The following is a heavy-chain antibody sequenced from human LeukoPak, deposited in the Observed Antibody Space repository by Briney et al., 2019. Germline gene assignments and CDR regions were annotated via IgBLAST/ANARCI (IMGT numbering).Heavy chain of an antibody. D-gene: IGHD2-21*02. Sequence: ASVKVSCKAPGYTFTSYAMHWVRQAPGQRLEWMGWINAGNGNTKYSQKFQGRVTITRDTSASTAYMELSSLRSEDTAVYYCATHLLNVVVTAADYYYGMDVWGQGTTVAVSS. V-gene: IGHV1-3*01. CDR2: INAGNGNT. J-gene: IGHJ6*02. CDR3: ATHLLNVVVTAADYYYGMDV. CDR1: GYTFTSYA.